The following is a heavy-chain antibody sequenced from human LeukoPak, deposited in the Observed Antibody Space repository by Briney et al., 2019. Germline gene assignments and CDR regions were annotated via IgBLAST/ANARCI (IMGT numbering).Heavy chain of an antibody. CDR3: AGIAVAGTYYYYYYGMDV. CDR1: GGSISSGDYY. V-gene: IGHV4-30-4*01. J-gene: IGHJ6*02. CDR2: IYYSGNT. Sequence: KPSETLSLTCTVSGGSISSGDYYWSWIRQPPGKGLEWIGYIYYSGNTYYNPSLKSRVTISVDTSKNQFSLKLSSVTAADTAVYYCAGIAVAGTYYYYYYGMDVWGQGTTVTVSS. D-gene: IGHD6-19*01.